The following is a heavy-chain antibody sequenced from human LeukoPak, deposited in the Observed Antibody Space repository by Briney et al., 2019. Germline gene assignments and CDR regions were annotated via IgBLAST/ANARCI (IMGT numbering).Heavy chain of an antibody. CDR1: GGSISSGGYY. V-gene: IGHV4-31*03. D-gene: IGHD5-24*01. Sequence: SQTLSLTCTVSGGSISSGGYYWSWIRHHPGKGLEWIGYIYYSGSTYYNPSLKSRVTISVDTSKNQFSLKLSSVTAADTAVYYCAKDSVEMATTFDYWGQGTLVTVSS. J-gene: IGHJ4*02. CDR3: AKDSVEMATTFDY. CDR2: IYYSGST.